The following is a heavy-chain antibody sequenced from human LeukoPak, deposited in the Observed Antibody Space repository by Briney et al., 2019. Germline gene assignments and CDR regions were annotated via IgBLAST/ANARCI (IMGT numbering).Heavy chain of an antibody. J-gene: IGHJ5*02. CDR3: AREGSIVVDLPHWFDP. D-gene: IGHD2-2*01. CDR2: IYTSGST. V-gene: IGHV4-4*07. CDR1: GGSISSYY. Sequence: SETLSLTCTVSGGSISSYYWSWIRQPAGKGLEWIGRIYTSGSTNYNPSLKSRVTMSVDTSKNQFSLKLSSVTAADTAVHYCAREGSIVVDLPHWFDPWGQGTLVTVSS.